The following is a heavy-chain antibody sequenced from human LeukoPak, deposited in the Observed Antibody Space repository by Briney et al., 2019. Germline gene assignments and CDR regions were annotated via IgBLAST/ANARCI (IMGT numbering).Heavy chain of an antibody. CDR2: LYPGDSDT. CDR3: ARREGGSYFEVGAFDI. D-gene: IGHD1-26*01. Sequence: TGESLKISCKGSGYSFTSYWIGWVRQMPGKGLEWMGILYPGDSDTRYGPSFQGQVTISADKSISTTYLQWSSLKASDTAMYDCARREGGSYFEVGAFDIWGQGTMVTVSS. J-gene: IGHJ3*02. V-gene: IGHV5-51*01. CDR1: GYSFTSYW.